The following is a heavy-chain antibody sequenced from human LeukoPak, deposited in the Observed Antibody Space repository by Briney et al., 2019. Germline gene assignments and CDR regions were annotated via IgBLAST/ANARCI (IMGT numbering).Heavy chain of an antibody. D-gene: IGHD3-10*01. CDR2: ISSSGSSI. V-gene: IGHV3-11*01. CDR1: GFTFSDYY. Sequence: PGGSLRLSCAASGFTFSDYYMSWIRQAPGKGLEWVSYISSSGSSIYYADSVKGRFTISRDNAKNSLYLQMNSLRAEDTAVYYCARGARLVRGTWFDPWGQGTLVTVSS. CDR3: ARGARLVRGTWFDP. J-gene: IGHJ5*02.